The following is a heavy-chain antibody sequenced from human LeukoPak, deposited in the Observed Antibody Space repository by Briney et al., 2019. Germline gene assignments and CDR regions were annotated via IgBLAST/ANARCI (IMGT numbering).Heavy chain of an antibody. CDR3: ARAPRGSYDY. J-gene: IGHJ4*02. D-gene: IGHD1-26*01. V-gene: IGHV4-34*01. CDR2: INHSGSS. Sequence: SETLSLTCAVYGESLSGYYWSWIREPPGKGLEWIGEINHSGSSNYNPSLKSRVTILVDTSKNQFSLNLSSVTAADTDVYCCARAPRGSYDYWGQGTQVTVSS. CDR1: GESLSGYY.